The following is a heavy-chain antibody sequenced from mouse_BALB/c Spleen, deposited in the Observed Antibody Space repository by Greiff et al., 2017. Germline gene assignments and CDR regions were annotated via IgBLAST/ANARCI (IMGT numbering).Heavy chain of an antibody. Sequence: VQLQQSGPSLVQPSQSLSITCTVSGFSLTSYGVHWVRQSPGKGLEWLGVIWRGGSTDYNAAFMSRLSITKDNSKSQVFFKMNSLQADDTAIYYCAKTGNDYDDAMDYWGQGTSVTVSS. CDR3: AKTGNDYDDAMDY. D-gene: IGHD2-4*01. V-gene: IGHV2-5-1*01. J-gene: IGHJ4*01. CDR1: GFSLTSYG. CDR2: IWRGGST.